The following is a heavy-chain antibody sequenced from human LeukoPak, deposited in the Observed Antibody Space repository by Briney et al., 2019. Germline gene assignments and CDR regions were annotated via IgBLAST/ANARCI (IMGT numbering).Heavy chain of an antibody. J-gene: IGHJ4*02. Sequence: ASVKASCKASGYTFTGYDFNWVRQATGQRPEWMGWMSPNSGDTGYAQKFRDRVTMTRNTSISTAYMELSSLRSDDTAVYYCARGPPNWGYDYWGPGTLVTVSS. D-gene: IGHD7-27*01. CDR1: GYTFTGYD. CDR3: ARGPPNWGYDY. V-gene: IGHV1-8*01. CDR2: MSPNSGDT.